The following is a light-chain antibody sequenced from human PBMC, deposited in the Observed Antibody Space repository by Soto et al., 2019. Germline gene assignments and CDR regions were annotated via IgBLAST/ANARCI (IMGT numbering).Light chain of an antibody. CDR3: MQVTHFPWT. Sequence: EIVMTQTPLSSPVTLGQPASMSCRSSQSLVHSNGNTYSNWLHQRPGQPPRLLIYKISKRLSGIPDRFSGSGAGANFTLRINRVEAEDVGIYYCMQVTHFPWTFGQGTKVEI. CDR1: QSLVHSNGNTY. CDR2: KIS. V-gene: IGKV2-24*01. J-gene: IGKJ1*01.